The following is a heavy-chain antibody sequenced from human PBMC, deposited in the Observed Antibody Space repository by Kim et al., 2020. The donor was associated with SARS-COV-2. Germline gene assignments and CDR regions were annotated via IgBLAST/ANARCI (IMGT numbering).Heavy chain of an antibody. CDR2: IVVGSGNT. CDR3: AARDIVATIEGENAFDI. CDR1: GFTFTSSA. Sequence: SVKVSCKASGFTFTSSAVQWVRQARGQRLEWIGSIVVGSGNTNYAQKFQERVTITRDMSTSTAYMELSSLRSEDTAVYYCAARDIVATIEGENAFDIWGQGTMVTVSS. D-gene: IGHD5-12*01. J-gene: IGHJ3*02. V-gene: IGHV1-58*01.